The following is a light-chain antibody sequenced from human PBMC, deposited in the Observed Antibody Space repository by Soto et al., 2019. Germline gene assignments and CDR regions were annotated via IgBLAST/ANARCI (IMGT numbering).Light chain of an antibody. CDR3: RQYDKLPGRA. CDR2: AQX. Sequence: IHMTQSPPSLAASLGDRVTLSXQASQDISVFFNWYQQQPGXXTKIXXXAQXNLETGVPSRLIGSGSGKDFTLILSSMQPEEIAADDCRQYDKLPGRAFGGGTKVDIK. CDR1: QDISVF. V-gene: IGKV1-33*01. J-gene: IGKJ4*02.